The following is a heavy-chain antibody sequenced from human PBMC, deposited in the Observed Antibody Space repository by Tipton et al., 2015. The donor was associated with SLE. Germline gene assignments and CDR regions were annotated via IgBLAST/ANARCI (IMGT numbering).Heavy chain of an antibody. CDR3: ARATVVTPRLLDYYYYGMDV. D-gene: IGHD4-23*01. J-gene: IGHJ6*02. Sequence: LRLSCAASGFTFSSYEMNWVRQAPGKGLEWIGSIYYSGSTYYNPSLKSRVTISVDTSKNQFSLKLSSVTAADTAVYYCARATVVTPRLLDYYYYGMDVWGQGTTVTVSS. CDR2: IYYSGST. V-gene: IGHV4-38-2*01. CDR1: GFTFSSYE.